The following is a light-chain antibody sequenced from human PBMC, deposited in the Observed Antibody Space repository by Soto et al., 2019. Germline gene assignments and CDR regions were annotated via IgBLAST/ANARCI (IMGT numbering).Light chain of an antibody. Sequence: EIVLTQSPATLSLSPGERATLSCRASQSVSSYLAWYQQKPGQAPRLLISGASTRATGVPARFSGSGPGTEFTLTISSLQAEDFAIYYCQQYNTWPPTFGQGTKV. J-gene: IGKJ1*01. CDR3: QQYNTWPPT. V-gene: IGKV3-15*01. CDR1: QSVSSY. CDR2: GAS.